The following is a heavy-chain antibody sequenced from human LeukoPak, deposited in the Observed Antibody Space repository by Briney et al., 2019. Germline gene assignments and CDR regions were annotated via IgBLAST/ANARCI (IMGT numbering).Heavy chain of an antibody. V-gene: IGHV3-74*01. Sequence: PGGSLRLSCAASGFTFRSNWMHWVRQVPGKGLVWVSRINTDGRSTGYADSVKGRFTISRDSAENTLYLQMNSLRAEDTAIYYCARGKGGSGYSIDYWGQGTLVTVSS. J-gene: IGHJ4*02. CDR3: ARGKGGSGYSIDY. CDR2: INTDGRST. CDR1: GFTFRSNW. D-gene: IGHD3-3*01.